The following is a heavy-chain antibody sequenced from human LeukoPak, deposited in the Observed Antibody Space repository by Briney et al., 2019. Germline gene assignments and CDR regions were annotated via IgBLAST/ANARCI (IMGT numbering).Heavy chain of an antibody. V-gene: IGHV7-4-1*02. CDR3: ASGPFLGYCSSTSCNTFDY. J-gene: IGHJ4*02. Sequence: VASVKVSCKASGYTFTSYAMNWVRQAPGQGLEWMGWINTNTGNPTYAQGFTGRFVFSLDTSVSTAYLQISSLKAEDTAVYYCASGPFLGYCSSTSCNTFDYWGQGTLVTVSS. CDR1: GYTFTSYA. D-gene: IGHD2-2*02. CDR2: INTNTGNP.